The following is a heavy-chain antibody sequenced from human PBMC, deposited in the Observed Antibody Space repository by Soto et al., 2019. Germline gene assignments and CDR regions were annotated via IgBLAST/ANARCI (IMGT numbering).Heavy chain of an antibody. CDR1: GGSFSSGGYY. CDR3: ARVLCTSTGSYVWENWFDP. V-gene: IGHV4-31*03. J-gene: IGHJ5*02. D-gene: IGHD2-2*01. CDR2: IYYSGRT. Sequence: QVQLQESGPGLVKPSQTLSLTCTVSGGSFSSGGYYWNWIRQHPGKGLEWIGYIYYSGRTSYNPSLNSRVNISVDTSKNQYSLKLNSVTAADTAVYYCARVLCTSTGSYVWENWFDPWGQGTLVTVSS.